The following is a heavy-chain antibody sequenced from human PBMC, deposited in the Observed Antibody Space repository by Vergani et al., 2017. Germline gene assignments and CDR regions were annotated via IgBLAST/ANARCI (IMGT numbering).Heavy chain of an antibody. CDR2: IKQDGSEK. J-gene: IGHJ5*02. D-gene: IGHD2-2*01. CDR1: GFTFSSYW. V-gene: IGHV3-7*01. CDR3: AGDESENVVVPAAVGWFDP. Sequence: EVQLVESGGGLVQPGGSLRLSCAASGFTFSSYWMSWVRQAPGKGLEWVANIKQDGSEKYYVDSVKGRFTISGDNAKNSLYLQMNSLRAEDTAVYYCAGDESENVVVPAAVGWFDPWGQGTLVTVSS.